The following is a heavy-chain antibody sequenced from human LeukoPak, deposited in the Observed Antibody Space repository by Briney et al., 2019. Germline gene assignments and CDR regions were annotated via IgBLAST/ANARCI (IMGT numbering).Heavy chain of an antibody. CDR2: IYQSGST. D-gene: IGHD6-19*01. CDR1: GHSIRSGYY. CDR3: ARGGSGWPFDY. V-gene: IGHV4-38-2*02. Sequence: SETLSLTCTVSGHSIRSGYYWGWIRQSPGKGLEWIGNIYQSGSTSYNPSLTSRVTISVDSSKNELSLSLNSVTAADTAVYYCARGGSGWPFDYWGQGTLVTVSS. J-gene: IGHJ4*02.